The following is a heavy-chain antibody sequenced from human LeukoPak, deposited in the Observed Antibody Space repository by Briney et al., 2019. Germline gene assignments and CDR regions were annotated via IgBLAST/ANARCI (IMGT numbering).Heavy chain of an antibody. J-gene: IGHJ4*02. V-gene: IGHV5-51*01. D-gene: IGHD3-22*01. CDR3: ARHYYDSSGYYYFDY. Sequence: GESLKISCKGSGYSFTSSWIAWVRQMPGKGLEWMGIIYPGDSDIRYSPSFQGQVTISADKSINTAYLQWSSLKASDTAMHYCARHYYDSSGYYYFDYWGQGTLVTVSS. CDR1: GYSFTSSW. CDR2: IYPGDSDI.